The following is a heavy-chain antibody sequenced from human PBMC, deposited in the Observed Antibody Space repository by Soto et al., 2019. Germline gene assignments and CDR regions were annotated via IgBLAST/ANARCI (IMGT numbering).Heavy chain of an antibody. CDR2: IYYSGST. D-gene: IGHD6-13*01. CDR3: ARGYYTSWYWFDR. Sequence: QVQLQESGPGLVKPSETLSLTCTVSVSGGSVSTGVHYWSWIRQHPGKGLEWIGYIYYSGSTNYNPSLKSRVTISVDTAKNQFSLKLTSVTAAETAVYYCARGYYTSWYWFDRWGRGTLVTVSS. V-gene: IGHV4-61*08. J-gene: IGHJ2*01. CDR1: GGSVSTGVHY.